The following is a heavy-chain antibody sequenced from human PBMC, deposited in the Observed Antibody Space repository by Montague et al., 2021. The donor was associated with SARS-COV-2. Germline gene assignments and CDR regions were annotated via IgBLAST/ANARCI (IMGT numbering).Heavy chain of an antibody. Sequence: SRSLSFSASGFTFSSYWMSWVRQAPGKGLEWVANIKQDGSEKYYVDSVKGRFTISRDNAQTSLYLQMNSLRVEDTAVYYCAAGQSSSWLWGQGTLVTVSS. CDR2: IKQDGSEK. D-gene: IGHD6-13*01. J-gene: IGHJ4*02. V-gene: IGHV3-7*01. CDR3: AAGQSSSWL. CDR1: GFTFSSYW.